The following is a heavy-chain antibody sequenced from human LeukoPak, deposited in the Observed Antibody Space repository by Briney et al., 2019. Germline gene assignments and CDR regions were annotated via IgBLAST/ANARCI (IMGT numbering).Heavy chain of an antibody. CDR2: IKQDGSEK. D-gene: IGHD6-13*01. CDR3: AREWDGAAAGPYFDY. V-gene: IGHV3-7*01. CDR1: GFTFSSYW. J-gene: IGHJ4*02. Sequence: PGGSLRLSCAASGFTFSSYWMSWVRQAPGKGLEWVANIKQDGSEKYYVDSVKGRFTISRDDAKNSLYLQMNSLRAEDTAVYYCAREWDGAAAGPYFDYWGQGTLVTVSS.